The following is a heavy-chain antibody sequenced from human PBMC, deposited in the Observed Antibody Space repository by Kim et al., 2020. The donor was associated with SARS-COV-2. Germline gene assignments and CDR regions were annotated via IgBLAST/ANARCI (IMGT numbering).Heavy chain of an antibody. CDR1: GGSISSGGYS. J-gene: IGHJ4*02. CDR3: ARGAKKWELPYFDY. Sequence: SETLSLTCAVSGGSISSGGYSWSWIRQPPGKGLEWIGYIYHSGSTYYNPSLKSRVTISVDRSKNQFSLKLSSVTAADTAVYYCARGAKKWELPYFDYWGQGTLVTVSS. V-gene: IGHV4-30-2*01. D-gene: IGHD1-26*01. CDR2: IYHSGST.